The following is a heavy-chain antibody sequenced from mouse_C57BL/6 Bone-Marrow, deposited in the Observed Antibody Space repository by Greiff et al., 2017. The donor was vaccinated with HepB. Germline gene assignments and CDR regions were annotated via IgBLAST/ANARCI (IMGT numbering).Heavy chain of an antibody. Sequence: VQLQQSGAELVRPETSVKMSCKASGYTFTNYWIGWAKQRPGHGLEWIGRIYPGDGDTNYNGKFKGKATLTADKSSSTAYMQLSSLTSEDSAVYFCARLYLLLRGYAMDYWGQGTSVTVSS. CDR3: ARLYLLLRGYAMDY. D-gene: IGHD1-1*01. J-gene: IGHJ4*01. V-gene: IGHV1-63*01. CDR1: GYTFTNYW. CDR2: IYPGDGDT.